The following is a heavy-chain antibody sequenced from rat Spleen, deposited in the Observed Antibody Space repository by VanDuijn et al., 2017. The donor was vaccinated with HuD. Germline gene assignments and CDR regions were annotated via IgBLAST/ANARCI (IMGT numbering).Heavy chain of an antibody. Sequence: EVQLVESGGGLVQPGRSLKLSCAASGFSFRSFAVAWVRQAPKKGLEWVATITSGGSNTYSADSVKGRFTISRDNAKSTLYLQMDSLRSEDTATYYCARHGGLRNWFAYWGQGTLVTVSS. CDR2: ITSGGSNT. V-gene: IGHV5-25*01. J-gene: IGHJ3*01. CDR3: ARHGGLRNWFAY. D-gene: IGHD1-11*01. CDR1: GFSFRSFA.